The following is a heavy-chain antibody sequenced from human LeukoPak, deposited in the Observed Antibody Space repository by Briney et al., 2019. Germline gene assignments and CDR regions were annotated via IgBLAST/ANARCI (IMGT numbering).Heavy chain of an antibody. CDR1: GYTFTSYY. Sequence: ASVKVSCKASGYTFTSYYMHWVRQAPGQGLEWMGWINPNSGGTNYAQKFQGRVTMTRDTSISTAYMELSRLRSDDTAVYYCAKYGTSLKSLDYWGQGTLVTVSS. CDR2: INPNSGGT. J-gene: IGHJ4*02. D-gene: IGHD1-1*01. CDR3: AKYGTSLKSLDY. V-gene: IGHV1-2*02.